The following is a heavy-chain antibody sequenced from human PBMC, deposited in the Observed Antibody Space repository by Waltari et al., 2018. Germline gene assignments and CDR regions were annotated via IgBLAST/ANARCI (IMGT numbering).Heavy chain of an antibody. V-gene: IGHV3-23*01. D-gene: IGHD3-3*01. CDR2: ISGSGGST. Sequence: EVQLLESGGGLVQPGGSLRLYCAASGFTFSSYAMSWVRQAPGTGLEWVSAISGSGGSTYYADSVKCRFTISRDNSKNTLYLQMNSLRAEDTAVYYCAKVCEVVYDFWSGYPYYFDYWGQGTLVTVSS. CDR1: GFTFSSYA. CDR3: AKVCEVVYDFWSGYPYYFDY. J-gene: IGHJ4*02.